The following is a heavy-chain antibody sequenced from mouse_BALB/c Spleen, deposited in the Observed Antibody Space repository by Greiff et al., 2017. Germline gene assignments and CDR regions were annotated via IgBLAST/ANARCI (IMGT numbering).Heavy chain of an antibody. CDR3: ARSGRYDDEYYFDY. Sequence: EVQLQQSGPELVKPGASVKMSCKASGYTFTSYVMHWVKQKPGQGLEWIGYINPYNDGTKYNEKFKGKATLTSDKSSSTAYMELSSLTSEDSAVYYCARSGRYDDEYYFDYWGQGTTLTVSA. CDR2: INPYNDGT. CDR1: GYTFTSYV. V-gene: IGHV1-14*01. D-gene: IGHD2-14*01. J-gene: IGHJ2*01.